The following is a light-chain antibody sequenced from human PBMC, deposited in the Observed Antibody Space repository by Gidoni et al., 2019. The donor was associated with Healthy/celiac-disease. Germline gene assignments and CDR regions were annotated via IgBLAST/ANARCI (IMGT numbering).Light chain of an antibody. J-gene: IGKJ4*01. V-gene: IGKV1-33*01. Sequence: DIQMTQSTSSLSASVGDRVTITCQASQDISNYLNWYQQKPGKAPKLLIYDASNLETGVPSRFSGSGSGTDFTFTISSLQPEDIATYYFQQYDNPSLTFXGXTKVEIK. CDR1: QDISNY. CDR3: QQYDNPSLT. CDR2: DAS.